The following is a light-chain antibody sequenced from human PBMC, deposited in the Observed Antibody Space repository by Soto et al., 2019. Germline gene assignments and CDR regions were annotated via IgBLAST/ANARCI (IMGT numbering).Light chain of an antibody. V-gene: IGKV3-11*01. Sequence: EIVLTQSPATLSLSPGERATLSCRASQTVSTYLAWYQQKPGQAPRLLIYDASNRATGIPARFSGSGSGTDFTLTISSLEPEDFAFYYCQERSNWPLLTFGGGTKVEIE. CDR3: QERSNWPLLT. CDR1: QTVSTY. J-gene: IGKJ4*01. CDR2: DAS.